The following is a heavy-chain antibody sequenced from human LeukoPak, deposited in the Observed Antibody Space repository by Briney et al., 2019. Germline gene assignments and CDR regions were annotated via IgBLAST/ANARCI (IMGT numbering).Heavy chain of an antibody. V-gene: IGHV1-69*13. CDR1: GGTFSSYA. Sequence: SVKVSCKASGGTFSSYAISWVRQAPGQGLEWMGGIIPIFGTANYAQRFQGRVTITADESTSTAYMELSSLRSEDTAVYYCARYGSGSYKLDYWGQGTLVTVSS. CDR2: IIPIFGTA. J-gene: IGHJ4*02. CDR3: ARYGSGSYKLDY. D-gene: IGHD3-10*01.